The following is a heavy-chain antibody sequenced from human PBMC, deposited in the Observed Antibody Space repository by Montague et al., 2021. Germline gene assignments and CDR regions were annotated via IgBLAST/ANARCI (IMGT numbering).Heavy chain of an antibody. D-gene: IGHD3-10*01. V-gene: IGHV6-1*01. J-gene: IGHJ5*02. CDR2: TYCRSKWYY. CDR1: GDSVSSSSAA. Sequence: CAISGDSVSSSSAAWNWIRQSPSRGLEWLGRTYCRSKWYYDYAVSVKSRITIHPDTSKNQFSLQLNSVTPEDTAVYYCTRSITVVRGLLFGPWGQGTLVTVSS. CDR3: TRSITVVRGLLFGP.